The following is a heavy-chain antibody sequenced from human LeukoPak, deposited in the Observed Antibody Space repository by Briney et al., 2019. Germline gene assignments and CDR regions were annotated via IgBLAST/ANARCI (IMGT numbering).Heavy chain of an antibody. CDR2: IYYSGST. D-gene: IGHD3-10*01. CDR1: GGSISSYY. J-gene: IGHJ4*02. V-gene: IGHV4-59*08. CDR3: ACGFGELVLDY. Sequence: SETLSLTCIVSGGSISSYYWSWIRQPPGKGLEWVGYIYYSGSTNYNPSLKSRVTISVDTSKNQFSLKLSSVTAADTAVYYCACGFGELVLDYWGQGTLVTVSS.